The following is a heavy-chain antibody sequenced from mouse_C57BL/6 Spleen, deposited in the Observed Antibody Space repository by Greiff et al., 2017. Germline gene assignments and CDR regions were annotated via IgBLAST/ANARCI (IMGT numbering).Heavy chain of an antibody. J-gene: IGHJ4*01. CDR2: IWGDGST. V-gene: IGHV2-3*01. D-gene: IGHD1-1*01. Sequence: VNVVESGPGLVAPSQSLSITCTVSGFSLTSYGVSWVRQPPGKGLEWLGVIWGDGSTNYHSALISRLSISKDNSKSQVFLKLNSLQTDDTATYYCAKGGFTTVVAPYAMDYWGQGTSVTVSS. CDR3: AKGGFTTVVAPYAMDY. CDR1: GFSLTSYG.